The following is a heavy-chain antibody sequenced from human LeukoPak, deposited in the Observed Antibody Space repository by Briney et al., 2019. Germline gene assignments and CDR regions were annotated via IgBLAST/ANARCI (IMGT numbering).Heavy chain of an antibody. J-gene: IGHJ4*02. CDR2: IYSGGST. Sequence: GGSLRLSCAASGFTVISNYMTWVRQAPGKGLEWVSVIYSGGSTYYTDSVKGRFTISRDNSENTLYLQMNSLRAEDTAVYYCARDGGPSGYDLDYWGQGTLVTVSS. D-gene: IGHD5-12*01. CDR3: ARDGGPSGYDLDY. V-gene: IGHV3-53*01. CDR1: GFTVISNY.